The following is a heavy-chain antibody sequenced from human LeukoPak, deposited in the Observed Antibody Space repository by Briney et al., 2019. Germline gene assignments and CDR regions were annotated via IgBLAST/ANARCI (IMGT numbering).Heavy chain of an antibody. V-gene: IGHV3-9*01. J-gene: IGHJ4*02. CDR3: ARGVRHSEFDY. Sequence: GGSLRLSCAASGFTFSTYSMNWVRQAPGKGLEWVSGISWNSGSIGYADSVKGRFTISRDNAKNSLYLQMNSLRAEDTAVYYCARGVRHSEFDYWGQGTLVTVSS. CDR1: GFTFSTYS. D-gene: IGHD1-1*01. CDR2: ISWNSGSI.